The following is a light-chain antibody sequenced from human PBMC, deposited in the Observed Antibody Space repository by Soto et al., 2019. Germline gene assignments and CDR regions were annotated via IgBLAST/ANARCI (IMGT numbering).Light chain of an antibody. J-gene: IGKJ4*01. CDR1: QSVSISY. V-gene: IGKV3-20*01. Sequence: EIVLTQSPGTRSLSAGERATLSCRASQSVSISYLAWYQQKPGQAPRLLIYGASSRATGIPDRFSGSGYGTDFTLTISRLEPEESAVYCSQQYDNSLTFGGGTKVEIK. CDR3: QQYDNSLT. CDR2: GAS.